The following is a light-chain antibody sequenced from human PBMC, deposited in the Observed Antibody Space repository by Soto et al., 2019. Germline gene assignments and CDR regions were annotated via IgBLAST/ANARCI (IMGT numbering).Light chain of an antibody. Sequence: SVLTQPASVSGSPGQSITISCTGTSSDVGGYNYVSWYQQHPGKAPKLMIYDVSNRPSGVSNRFSGSKSGNTASLTISWLQAEDEADYYCSSYTTSSTYVFVTGTKVTVL. CDR3: SSYTTSSTYV. J-gene: IGLJ1*01. CDR1: SSDVGGYNY. CDR2: DVS. V-gene: IGLV2-14*01.